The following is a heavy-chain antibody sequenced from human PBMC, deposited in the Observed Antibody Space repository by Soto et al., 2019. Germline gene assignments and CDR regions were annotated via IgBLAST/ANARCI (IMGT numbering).Heavy chain of an antibody. D-gene: IGHD3-10*01. CDR1: GYTFTSYG. J-gene: IGHJ6*02. V-gene: IGHV1-18*04. CDR2: ISAYNGNT. Sequence: ASVKVSCKASGYTFTSYGISWVRQAPGQGLEWMGWISAYNGNTNYAQKLQGRVTMTTDTSTSTAYMGLRSLRSDDTAVYYCARALSGSEGSGMDVWGQGTTVTVSS. CDR3: ARALSGSEGSGMDV.